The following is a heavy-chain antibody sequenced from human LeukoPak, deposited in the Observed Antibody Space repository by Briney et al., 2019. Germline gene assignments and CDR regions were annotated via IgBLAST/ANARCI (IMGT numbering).Heavy chain of an antibody. CDR3: AMSVEMPAIPSSDY. D-gene: IGHD5-24*01. CDR2: VSAGNKS. V-gene: IGHV1-3*01. Sequence: VASVKVSCKTSGYIFTIHHIHWMRQAPGQRLEWLGWVSAGNKSEYSQKFQGRIIITRDTSASTAYMELSSLRSEDTAVYYCAMSVEMPAIPSSDYWGQGTLVTVSS. CDR1: GYIFTIHH. J-gene: IGHJ4*02.